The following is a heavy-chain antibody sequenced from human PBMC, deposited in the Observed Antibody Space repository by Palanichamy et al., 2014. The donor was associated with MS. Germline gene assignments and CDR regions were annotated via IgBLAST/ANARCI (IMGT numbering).Heavy chain of an antibody. J-gene: IGHJ5*02. D-gene: IGHD5-24*01. CDR2: IDPEDGAA. CDR1: DTASPPST. Sequence: EVRLEQSGPEVKRPGGHSEKSPARLLDTASPPSTCTGYNRPPGKGLEWVGLIDPEDGAALYAEKFQDRLTLSVDSSIDTIYMELSSLTSEDTAVYYCSTGGASSVEMSTIPWGQGTPVFVST. V-gene: IGHV1-69-2*01. CDR3: STGGASSVEMSTIP.